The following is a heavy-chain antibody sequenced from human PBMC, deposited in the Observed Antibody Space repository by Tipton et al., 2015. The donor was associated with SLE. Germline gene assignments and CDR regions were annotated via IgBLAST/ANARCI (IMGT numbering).Heavy chain of an antibody. D-gene: IGHD6-25*01. CDR1: GLTFSSYA. J-gene: IGHJ3*02. CDR3: AKGIVAAGTAFDI. Sequence: SLRLSCAASGLTFSSYAMSWVRQAPGKGLEWVSTISGSGTSTDYADSVKGRFTISRENSKDTVYLQMKSLRAEDTALYYCAKGIVAAGTAFDICGQVTMVTVSS. CDR2: ISGSGTST. V-gene: IGHV3-23*01.